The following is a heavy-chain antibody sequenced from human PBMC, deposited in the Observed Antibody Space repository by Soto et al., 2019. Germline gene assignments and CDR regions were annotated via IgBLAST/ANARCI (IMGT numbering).Heavy chain of an antibody. V-gene: IGHV3-53*01. CDR2: IYSGGST. CDR1: GFTVSSNY. J-gene: IGHJ3*02. CDR3: ARGSTIFDAFDI. D-gene: IGHD3-3*01. Sequence: RGSLRLSCAASGFTVSSNYMSWVRQAPGKGLEWVSVIYSGGSTYYADSVKGRFTISRDNSKNTLYLQMNSLRAEDTAVYYCARGSTIFDAFDIWGQGTMVTVSS.